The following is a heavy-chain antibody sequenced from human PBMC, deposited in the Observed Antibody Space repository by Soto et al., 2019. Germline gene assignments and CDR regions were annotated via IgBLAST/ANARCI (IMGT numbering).Heavy chain of an antibody. Sequence: QVQLVQSGAEVKKPGASVKVSCKAAGYTCPASYMHWVRQAPGQGLEWMGWINPNSGGTNYAQKFQGRVSMTRDTSISFAYMEIKRLRSDDTAVYYCAREGSLGGAMDLWGQGTLVTVSS. CDR1: GYTCPASY. D-gene: IGHD1-26*01. CDR2: INPNSGGT. CDR3: AREGSLGGAMDL. V-gene: IGHV1-2*02. J-gene: IGHJ5*02.